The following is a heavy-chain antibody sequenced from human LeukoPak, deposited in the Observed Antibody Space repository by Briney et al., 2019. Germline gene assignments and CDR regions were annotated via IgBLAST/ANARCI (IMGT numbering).Heavy chain of an antibody. Sequence: PSETLSLTCTVPGGSISSYHWSWIRQPPGKGLEWIGYIYYSGSTNYNPSLKSRVTISVDTSKNQFSLKLSSVTAADTAVYYCARVSPNYDFWSGYPPPYFDYWGQGTLVTVSS. D-gene: IGHD3-3*01. CDR3: ARVSPNYDFWSGYPPPYFDY. CDR2: IYYSGST. CDR1: GGSISSYH. J-gene: IGHJ4*02. V-gene: IGHV4-59*01.